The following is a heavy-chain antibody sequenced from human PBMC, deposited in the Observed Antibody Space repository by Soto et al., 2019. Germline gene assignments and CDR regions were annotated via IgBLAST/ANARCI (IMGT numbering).Heavy chain of an antibody. CDR1: GGTFSSYA. Sequence: SVKVSCKASGGTFSSYAIRWVRQAPGQGLEWMGGIIPIFGTANYAQKFQGRVTITADESTSTAYMELSSLRSEDTAVYYCAREDCSGGSCYWFDPWGQGTLVT. J-gene: IGHJ5*02. D-gene: IGHD2-15*01. CDR3: AREDCSGGSCYWFDP. V-gene: IGHV1-69*13. CDR2: IIPIFGTA.